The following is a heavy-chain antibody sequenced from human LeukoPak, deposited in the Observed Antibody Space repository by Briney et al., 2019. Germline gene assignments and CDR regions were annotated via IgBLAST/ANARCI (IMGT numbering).Heavy chain of an antibody. CDR3: SRDAHCSSTDCYKPLWYFYL. J-gene: IGHJ2*01. V-gene: IGHV3-7*01. D-gene: IGHD2-2*02. CDR2: IKQDGSEK. Sequence: GGSMRLSCAASGFTFSRYWMSWVRQAQGKGLEWVANIKQDGSEKYYVDSVKGRFTISRDNAKTTLYLQMNSLSAEDTAVYYCSRDAHCSSTDCYKPLWYFYLWGRGTLVTVSS. CDR1: GFTFSRYW.